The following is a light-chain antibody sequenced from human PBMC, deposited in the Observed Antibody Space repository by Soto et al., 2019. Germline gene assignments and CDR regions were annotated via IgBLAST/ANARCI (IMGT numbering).Light chain of an antibody. V-gene: IGKV2-28*01. CDR3: MQALQTPRT. CDR1: QSLLHSSGHNY. J-gene: IGKJ1*01. CDR2: LGS. Sequence: DIVMTQSPLSLPVTPGEPASISCRSSQSLLHSSGHNYLDWYLQKPGQSPQLLIYLGSSRASGVPDRFSGSGSGTDFTLKISRVEADDVGVYYCMQALQTPRTFGQGTKVEIK.